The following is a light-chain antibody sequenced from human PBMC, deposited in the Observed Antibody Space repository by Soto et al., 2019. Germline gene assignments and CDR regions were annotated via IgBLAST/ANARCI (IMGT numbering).Light chain of an antibody. J-gene: IGKJ1*01. CDR2: DAS. CDR3: EQYNSYVWT. V-gene: IGKV1-5*01. Sequence: DIQVTQSPPTLSASVGDRVTITCRASQTISPWMAWYQQKPGKAPKLLVYDASTLQSGVASRFSGSGSGTEFTLSVSSLQPDDFAAYYCEQYNSYVWTFGQGTKVDI. CDR1: QTISPW.